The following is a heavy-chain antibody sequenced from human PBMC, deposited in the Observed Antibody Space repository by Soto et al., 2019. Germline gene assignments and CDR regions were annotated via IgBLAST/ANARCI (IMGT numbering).Heavy chain of an antibody. D-gene: IGHD3-22*01. CDR1: GFTLSDYG. V-gene: IGHV3-33*01. J-gene: IGHJ4*02. Sequence: QVQLVESGGGVVQPGRSLRLSCTASGFTLSDYGMHWVRQAPGKGLEWVAVIWHDGGAKYYAESVTGRITISRDNSKNTLHLQIDSLGAEDTALFYCARDPGRDSPIDYWGQGTLVTVSS. CDR3: ARDPGRDSPIDY. CDR2: IWHDGGAK.